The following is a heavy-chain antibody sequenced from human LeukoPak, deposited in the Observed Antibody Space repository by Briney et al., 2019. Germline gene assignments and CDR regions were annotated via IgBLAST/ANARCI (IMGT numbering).Heavy chain of an antibody. CDR1: GYTLTELS. V-gene: IGHV1-24*01. CDR2: FDPEDGET. CDR3: ARVHVEMATIVSVDY. J-gene: IGHJ4*02. Sequence: ASVKVSCKVSGYTLTELSMHWVRQAPGKGLEWMGGFDPEDGETIYAQKFQGRVTMTEDTSTDTAYMELSSLRSDDTAVYYCARVHVEMATIVSVDYWGQGTLVTVSS. D-gene: IGHD5-24*01.